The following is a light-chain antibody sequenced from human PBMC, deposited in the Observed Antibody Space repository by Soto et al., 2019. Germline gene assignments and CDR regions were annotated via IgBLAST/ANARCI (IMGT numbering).Light chain of an antibody. J-gene: IGKJ1*01. CDR1: QSISSY. V-gene: IGKV1-39*01. CDR2: AAS. Sequence: DIQMTQSPPSLSASVGDRVTITCRASQSISSYLNWYQQKPGKAPKLLIYAASSLQSGVPSRFSGSGSGTDFTLTISSLQPEDFATYYCQQSYSTPWGFGQGTKVEIK. CDR3: QQSYSTPWG.